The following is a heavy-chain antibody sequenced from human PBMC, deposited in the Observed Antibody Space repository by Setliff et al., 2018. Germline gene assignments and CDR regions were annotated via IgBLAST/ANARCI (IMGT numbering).Heavy chain of an antibody. D-gene: IGHD6-19*01. CDR2: IYYSGST. V-gene: IGHV4-39*07. J-gene: IGHJ3*02. CDR3: ARGWGSGWSKEGAFDI. CDR1: GGSISSGGYY. Sequence: SETLSLTCTVSGGSISSGGYYWSWIRQHPGKGLEWIGSIYYSGSTYYNPSLKSRVTISVDTSKNQFSLKLSSVTAADTAVYYCARGWGSGWSKEGAFDIWGQGTMVTVSS.